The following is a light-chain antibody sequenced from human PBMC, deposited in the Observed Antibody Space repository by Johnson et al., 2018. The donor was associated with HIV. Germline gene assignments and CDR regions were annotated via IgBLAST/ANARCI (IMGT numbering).Light chain of an antibody. V-gene: IGLV1-51*02. CDR1: SSNIGNNY. CDR3: GTWDSSLSAALYV. CDR2: ENN. J-gene: IGLJ1*01. Sequence: QPVLTQPPSVSAAPGQKVTISCSGSSSNIGNNYVSWYQQLPGTAPKLLIYENNKRPSGIPDRFSGSKSGTSATLGITGLQTGDEADYYCGTWDSSLSAALYVFGTGTKVTVL.